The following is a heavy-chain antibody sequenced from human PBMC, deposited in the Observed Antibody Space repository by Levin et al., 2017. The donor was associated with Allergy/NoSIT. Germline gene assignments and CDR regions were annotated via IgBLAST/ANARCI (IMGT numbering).Heavy chain of an antibody. D-gene: IGHD3-10*01. CDR3: AREGGTYYYGSNWFDP. CDR2: INHSGST. CDR1: GGSFSGYY. V-gene: IGHV4-34*01. J-gene: IGHJ5*02. Sequence: SCAVYGGSFSGYYWSWIRQPPGKGLEWIGEINHSGSTNYNPSLKSRVTISVDTSKNQFSLKLSSVTAADTAVYYCAREGGTYYYGSNWFDPWGQGTLVTVSS.